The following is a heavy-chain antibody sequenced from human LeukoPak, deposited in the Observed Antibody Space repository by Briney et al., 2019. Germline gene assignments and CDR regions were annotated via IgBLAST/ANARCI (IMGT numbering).Heavy chain of an antibody. CDR3: ARDRVVGHYYYYYGKDV. J-gene: IGHJ6*02. Sequence: PSQTLSLTCTVSGGSISSGGYYWSWIRQHPGKGLEWIGYIYYSGSTYYNPSLKSRVTISVDTSKNQFSLKLSSVTAADTAVYYCARDRVVGHYYYYYGKDVWGQGTTVTVSS. V-gene: IGHV4-31*03. CDR2: IYYSGST. CDR1: GGSISSGGYY. D-gene: IGHD2-15*01.